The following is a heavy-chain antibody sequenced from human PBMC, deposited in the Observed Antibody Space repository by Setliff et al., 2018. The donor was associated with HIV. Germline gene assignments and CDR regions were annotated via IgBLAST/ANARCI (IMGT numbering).Heavy chain of an antibody. Sequence: GGSLRLSCATSGFTFRTYAVSWVRQAPGKGLEWVGRIKSKTDGGTTDYVTPVKGRFTISRDNSNNTLSLQMSSLRAEDTALYYCAKLDYYDTSGSWARKVAIDFWGRGTMVTVSS. D-gene: IGHD3-22*01. J-gene: IGHJ3*01. CDR1: GFTFRTYA. CDR3: AKLDYYDTSGSWARKVAIDF. CDR2: IKSKTDGGTT. V-gene: IGHV3-15*01.